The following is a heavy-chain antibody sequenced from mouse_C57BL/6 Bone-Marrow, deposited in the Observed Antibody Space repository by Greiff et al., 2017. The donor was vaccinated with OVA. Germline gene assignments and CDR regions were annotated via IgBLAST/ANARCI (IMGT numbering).Heavy chain of an antibody. V-gene: IGHV7-3*01. CDR3: ARWGDYEAY. D-gene: IGHD2-4*01. Sequence: EVHLVESGGGLVQPGGSLSLSCAASGFTFTDYYMSWVRQPPGKALEWLGFIRNKANGYTTEYSASVKVRFTISRDNSQSILYLQMNALRAEDSATYYCARWGDYEAYWGQGTLVTVSA. CDR1: GFTFTDYY. J-gene: IGHJ3*01. CDR2: IRNKANGYTT.